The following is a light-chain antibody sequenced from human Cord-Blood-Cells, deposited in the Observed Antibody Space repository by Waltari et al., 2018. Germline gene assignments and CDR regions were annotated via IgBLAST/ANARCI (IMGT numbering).Light chain of an antibody. CDR2: DAS. Sequence: EIVLTQSPATLSLSPGERATLSCRASQSVSSYFAWYQQKPGQAPRLLIYDASNRATGIPARFSGSGSGTDFTLTISSLEPEDFAVYYCQQRSNWPPRWTFGQGTKVEIK. CDR1: QSVSSY. CDR3: QQRSNWPPRWT. V-gene: IGKV3-11*01. J-gene: IGKJ1*01.